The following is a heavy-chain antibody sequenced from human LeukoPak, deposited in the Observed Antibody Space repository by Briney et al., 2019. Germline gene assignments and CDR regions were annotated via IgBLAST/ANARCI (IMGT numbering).Heavy chain of an antibody. J-gene: IGHJ4*02. V-gene: IGHV4-34*01. Sequence: SETLSLTCAVYGGSFSGYSWSWIRQPPGKGLEWIGEINHRGSNKYNPSLKSRVTISVDTSKNQFSLKLRSVTAADTAVYYCARGGSSIAARPLDYWGQGTLVTVSS. D-gene: IGHD6-6*01. CDR1: GGSFSGYS. CDR3: ARGGSSIAARPLDY. CDR2: INHRGSN.